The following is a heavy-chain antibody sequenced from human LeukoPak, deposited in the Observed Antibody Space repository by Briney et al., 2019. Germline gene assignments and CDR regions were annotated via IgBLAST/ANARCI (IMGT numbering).Heavy chain of an antibody. CDR2: IRSTANGYET. CDR1: GFTFSSSA. Sequence: GGSLRLSCAASGFTFSSSALHWVRQASGKGLEWVGRIRSTANGYETAYAASVKGRFTICRDDSKNTAYLQMDSLKTEDTAVYYCTGNYYGWGSYADFDYWGQGTLVTVSS. V-gene: IGHV3-73*01. J-gene: IGHJ4*02. CDR3: TGNYYGWGSYADFDY. D-gene: IGHD3-10*01.